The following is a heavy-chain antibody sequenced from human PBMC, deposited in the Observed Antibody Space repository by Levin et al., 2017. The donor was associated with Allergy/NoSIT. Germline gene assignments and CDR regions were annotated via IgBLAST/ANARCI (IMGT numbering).Heavy chain of an antibody. CDR1: GGSINNNIYY. Sequence: SETLSLTCTVSGGSINNNIYYWSWIRQHPGKGLEWIGYIYYSGSTYYNPSLKSRVIISVDTSKNQFSLRLSSVTAADTAVYYCARAPIGYAFDIWGQGTMVTVSS. D-gene: IGHD3-22*01. CDR3: ARAPIGYAFDI. J-gene: IGHJ3*02. CDR2: IYYSGST. V-gene: IGHV4-31*03.